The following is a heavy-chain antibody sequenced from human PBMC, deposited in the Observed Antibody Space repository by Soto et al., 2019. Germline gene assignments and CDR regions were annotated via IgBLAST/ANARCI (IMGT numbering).Heavy chain of an antibody. Sequence: ASVKVSCKASGYTFTGYYMHWVRQAPGQGLEWMGWINPNSGGTNYAQKFQGWVTMTRDTSISTAYMELSRLRSDDTAVYYCARVSDYGDYVNAFDIWGQGTMVTVSS. V-gene: IGHV1-2*04. CDR1: GYTFTGYY. CDR3: ARVSDYGDYVNAFDI. J-gene: IGHJ3*02. CDR2: INPNSGGT. D-gene: IGHD4-17*01.